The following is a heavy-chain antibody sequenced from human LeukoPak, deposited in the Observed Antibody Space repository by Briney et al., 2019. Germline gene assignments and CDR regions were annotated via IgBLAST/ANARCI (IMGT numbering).Heavy chain of an antibody. Sequence: SETLSLTCTVSGGSISSYYWSWIRQPPGKGLEWIGYIYTSGSTNYNPSPKSRVTISVDTSKNQFSLKLSSVPAADTAVYYCARSYYDILTGYYNRFDYWGQGTLVTVSS. V-gene: IGHV4-4*09. D-gene: IGHD3-9*01. CDR2: IYTSGST. CDR1: GGSISSYY. CDR3: ARSYYDILTGYYNRFDY. J-gene: IGHJ4*02.